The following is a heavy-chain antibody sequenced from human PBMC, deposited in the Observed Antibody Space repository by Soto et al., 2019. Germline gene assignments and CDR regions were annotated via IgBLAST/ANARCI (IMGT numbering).Heavy chain of an antibody. J-gene: IGHJ5*02. Sequence: SETLSLTCNVSGGSISNYYWTWVRQSPEKGLEWIGYMYYNGNINYNPSLKSRVTISIDTSKNQFSLTLKSVTAADTAVYYCASGGNWFDPWGQGDLVTVSS. CDR3: ASGGNWFDP. V-gene: IGHV4-59*01. CDR1: GGSISNYY. CDR2: MYYNGNI. D-gene: IGHD3-16*01.